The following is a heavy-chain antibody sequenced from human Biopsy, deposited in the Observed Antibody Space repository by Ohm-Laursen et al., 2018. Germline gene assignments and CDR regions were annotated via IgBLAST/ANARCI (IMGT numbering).Heavy chain of an antibody. J-gene: IGHJ4*02. CDR1: GGSFTGHY. V-gene: IGHV4-59*11. D-gene: IGHD4-23*01. CDR3: ARGSNDFGGLYFPR. CDR2: ISYTGYT. Sequence: SETLSLTCTVSGGSFTGHYWSWIRQPPGKGLEWIGHISYTGYTSYNASLKSRPTISVDTSRNHFSLRLSSLTAADTAVYYCARGSNDFGGLYFPRWGQGTLLTVSS.